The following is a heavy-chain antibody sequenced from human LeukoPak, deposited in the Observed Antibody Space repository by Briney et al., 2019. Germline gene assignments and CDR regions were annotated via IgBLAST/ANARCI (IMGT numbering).Heavy chain of an antibody. Sequence: SQTLSLTCTVSGGSISSGDYYWSWIRQPPGKGLEWIGYIYYSGSTYYNPSLKSRVTVSVDTSNNQFSLKLSSVTAADTAVYYCARDRATYVSGSYRSRGSFDYWGQGTMVTVSS. V-gene: IGHV4-30-4*08. CDR2: IYYSGST. CDR1: GGSISSGDYY. J-gene: IGHJ3*01. D-gene: IGHD3-16*02. CDR3: ARDRATYVSGSYRSRGSFDY.